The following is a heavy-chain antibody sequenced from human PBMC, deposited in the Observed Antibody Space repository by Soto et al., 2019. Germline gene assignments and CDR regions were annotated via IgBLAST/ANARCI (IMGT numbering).Heavy chain of an antibody. V-gene: IGHV3-23*01. CDR2: ISGSGGST. J-gene: IGHJ5*02. D-gene: IGHD4-17*01. CDR1: GFTFSSYA. Sequence: EVQLLESGGGLVQPGGSLRLSCAASGFTFSSYAMSWVRQAPGKGLEWVSAISGSGGSTYYADSVKGRFTISRDNSKNTLYLQMNSLRADDTAVYYCAKDTHYHYGANNWCDPWGQGTLVTVSS. CDR3: AKDTHYHYGANNWCDP.